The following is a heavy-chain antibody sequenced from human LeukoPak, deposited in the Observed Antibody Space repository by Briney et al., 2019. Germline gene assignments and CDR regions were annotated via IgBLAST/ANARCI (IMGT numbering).Heavy chain of an antibody. CDR1: GYTFTSNG. D-gene: IGHD3-22*01. J-gene: IGHJ3*02. Sequence: ASVKVSCKASGYTFTSNGISWVRQAPGQGLEWMGWISAYNGNTNYEQKLQGRVIMTTDTSTSTAYMELRSLRSDDTAVYYCASLKNSYDSSGYLVTDAFDIWGQGTMVTVSS. V-gene: IGHV1-18*01. CDR3: ASLKNSYDSSGYLVTDAFDI. CDR2: ISAYNGNT.